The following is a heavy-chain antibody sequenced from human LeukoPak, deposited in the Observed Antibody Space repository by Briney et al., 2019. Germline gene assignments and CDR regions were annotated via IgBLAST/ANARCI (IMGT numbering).Heavy chain of an antibody. CDR1: GGTFSSYA. V-gene: IGHV1-69*05. CDR2: IIPIFGTA. D-gene: IGHD3-10*01. CDR3: ARGLRGGDDGFDP. Sequence: AASVKVSCKASGGTFSSYAISWVRQAPGQGLEWMGGIIPIFGTANYAQKLQGRVTMTTDTSTSTAYMELRSLRSDDTAVYYCARGLRGGDDGFDPWGQGTLVTVSS. J-gene: IGHJ5*02.